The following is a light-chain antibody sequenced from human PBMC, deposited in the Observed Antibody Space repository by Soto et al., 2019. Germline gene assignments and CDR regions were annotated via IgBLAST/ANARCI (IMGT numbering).Light chain of an antibody. CDR1: ESFSRW. V-gene: IGKV1-5*03. J-gene: IGKJ1*01. CDR3: QHYQGFSRT. CDR2: KAS. Sequence: DIQMTQSPTTLSASVGHRVTITCRANESFSRWLAWYQQKPGKAPKLLIYKASRLQSGVPPRFSGSGSGTEFTHTSSSLQPDDLATYYCQHYQGFSRTFGRGTKVDIK.